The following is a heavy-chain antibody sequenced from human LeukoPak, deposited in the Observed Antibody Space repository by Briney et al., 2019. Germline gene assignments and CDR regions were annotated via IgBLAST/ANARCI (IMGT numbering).Heavy chain of an antibody. CDR1: GFTFDDYD. Sequence: GGSLRPSCAASGFTFDDYDMSWVRQAPGKGLEWVSGINWNGGRTGYADSVKGRFTISRDNAKNSLYLQMNSLRAEDAALYHCARGGYCSSTSCPLDYWGQGTLVTVSS. J-gene: IGHJ4*02. CDR2: INWNGGRT. CDR3: ARGGYCSSTSCPLDY. D-gene: IGHD2-2*01. V-gene: IGHV3-20*01.